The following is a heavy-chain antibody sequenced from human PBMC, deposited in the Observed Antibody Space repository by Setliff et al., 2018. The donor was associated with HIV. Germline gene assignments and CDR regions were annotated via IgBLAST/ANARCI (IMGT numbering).Heavy chain of an antibody. J-gene: IGHJ1*01. CDR1: GGSFSGYY. D-gene: IGHD3-9*01. Sequence: SETLSLTCAVYGGSFSGYYWSWIRQPLGKGLEWIGEINHSGRTNYNPSLKSRVTISVDTSKNQFSLNLSSVTAADTAVYYCARGSYDILTGYYKYFQHWGQGTLVTVSS. CDR2: INHSGRT. V-gene: IGHV4-34*01. CDR3: ARGSYDILTGYYKYFQH.